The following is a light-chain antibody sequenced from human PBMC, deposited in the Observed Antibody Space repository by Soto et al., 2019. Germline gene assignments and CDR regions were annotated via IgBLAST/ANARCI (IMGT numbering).Light chain of an antibody. CDR3: QQYNNWLVRT. CDR2: GAS. Sequence: EIVMTQSPATLSVSPGERATLSCRASQSVSSNLAWYQQKPGQAPRLLIYGASTRATGIPARFSGSGSGTEFTLTISSLQSEDFAVNYCQQYNNWLVRTFGQGTKVEIK. J-gene: IGKJ1*01. CDR1: QSVSSN. V-gene: IGKV3-15*01.